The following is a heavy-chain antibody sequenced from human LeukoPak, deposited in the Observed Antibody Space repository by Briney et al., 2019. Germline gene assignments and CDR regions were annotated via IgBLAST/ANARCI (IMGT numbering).Heavy chain of an antibody. CDR3: ARGEGLISAAILNWLAP. CDR1: GFTFGNSA. V-gene: IGHV3-23*01. J-gene: IGHJ5*01. CDR2: ISDGGSST. Sequence: GGSLRLSCVVSGFTFGNSAMNWARQAPGKGLEWVSGISDGGSSTYYADSVKGRFTISRDNSKNTLYLQMNSLRAEDTAVYYCARGEGLISAAILNWLAPWGQGTPVTVSS. D-gene: IGHD6-13*01.